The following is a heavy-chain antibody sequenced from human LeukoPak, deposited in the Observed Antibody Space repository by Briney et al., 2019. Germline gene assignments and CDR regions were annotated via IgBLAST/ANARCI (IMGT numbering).Heavy chain of an antibody. CDR2: IYTSGST. J-gene: IGHJ5*02. Sequence: SETLSLTCTVSGGSISSGSYYWSWIRQPAGKGLEWIGRIYTSGSTNYNPSLKSRVTISVDTSKNQFSLKLSSVTAADTAVYYCARDLYGEQQLVDPWGQGTLVTVSS. V-gene: IGHV4-61*02. D-gene: IGHD6-13*01. CDR3: ARDLYGEQQLVDP. CDR1: GGSISSGSYY.